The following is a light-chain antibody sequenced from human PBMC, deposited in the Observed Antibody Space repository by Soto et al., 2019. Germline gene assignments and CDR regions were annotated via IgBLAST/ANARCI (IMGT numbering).Light chain of an antibody. CDR3: ETWDLGLSAVV. J-gene: IGLJ3*02. V-gene: IGLV1-51*02. Sequence: QSVLTQPPSVSAAPGQTVTISCSGSSSNIGNKDVSWYQQVPGTAPKLLIYENDKRPSGIPDRFSGSKSGTSATLGITGLQTGDEADYYCETWDLGLSAVVFGGGTKLTVL. CDR1: SSNIGNKD. CDR2: END.